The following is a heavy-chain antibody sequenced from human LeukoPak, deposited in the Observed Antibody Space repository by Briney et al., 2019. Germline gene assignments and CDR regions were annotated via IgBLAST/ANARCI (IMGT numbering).Heavy chain of an antibody. V-gene: IGHV3-30*18. CDR3: AKDKVGATTGGYYSDY. Sequence: GGSLRLSCAASGFTFSSYGMHWVRQAPGKGLEWVAVISYDGSNKYYADSVKGRFTISRDNSKNTLYLQMNSLRAEDTAVYYCAKDKVGATTGGYYSDYWGQGTLVTVSS. CDR2: ISYDGSNK. CDR1: GFTFSSYG. J-gene: IGHJ4*02. D-gene: IGHD1-26*01.